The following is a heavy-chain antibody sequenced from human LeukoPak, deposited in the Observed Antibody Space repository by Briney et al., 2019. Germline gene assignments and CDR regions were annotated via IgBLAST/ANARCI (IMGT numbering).Heavy chain of an antibody. CDR2: INAGNENT. CDR3: ARESVSPWYKSSGGDRLDP. Sequence: ASVKVSCKASGYTFTSYIIHWVRQAPGQRLEWMGWINAGNENTKYSQKFQGRATITRDTSASTVYIELSSLTSEDTAVYYCARESVSPWYKSSGGDRLDPWGQGTLVTVSS. CDR1: GYTFTSYI. D-gene: IGHD6-13*01. J-gene: IGHJ5*02. V-gene: IGHV1-3*01.